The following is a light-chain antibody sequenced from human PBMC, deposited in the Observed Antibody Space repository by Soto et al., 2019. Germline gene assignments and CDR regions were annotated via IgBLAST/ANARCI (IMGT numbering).Light chain of an antibody. J-gene: IGKJ3*01. V-gene: IGKV1-12*01. Sequence: DIPMTQSPSSVSAFVGDRVTITCRASQDIHTWLAWYQQKPGKAPKLLISGASSLESGVPARFSGRGSGTDFTLTISNLQPGDVATYFCQQANSFPFAFGPGTKVDLK. CDR3: QQANSFPFA. CDR2: GAS. CDR1: QDIHTW.